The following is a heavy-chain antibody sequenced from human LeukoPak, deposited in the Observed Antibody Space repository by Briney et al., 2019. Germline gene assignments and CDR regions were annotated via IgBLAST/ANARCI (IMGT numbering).Heavy chain of an antibody. CDR3: AKDWFDWLFFKYYFDY. Sequence: GGSLRLSCAASGFTFSSYGMHWVRQAPGKGLEWVAFIRYDGSNKYYADSVKGRFTISRDNSKNTLYLQMNSLRAEDTAVYYCAKDWFDWLFFKYYFDYWGQGTLVTVSS. V-gene: IGHV3-30*02. J-gene: IGHJ4*02. CDR1: GFTFSSYG. D-gene: IGHD3-9*01. CDR2: IRYDGSNK.